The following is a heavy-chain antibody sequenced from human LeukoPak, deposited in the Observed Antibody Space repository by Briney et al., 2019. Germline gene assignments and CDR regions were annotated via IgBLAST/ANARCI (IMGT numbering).Heavy chain of an antibody. CDR3: ARDSGTTGEVKFDP. D-gene: IGHD3-10*01. CDR2: IYTSGST. CDR1: GGSISNYY. J-gene: IGHJ5*02. V-gene: IGHV4-4*07. Sequence: SSETLSLTCTVSGGSISNYYWSWIRQPPGKGLEWIGRIYTSGSTTYNPSLKSRVTMSVDTSKNQFSLKLSSVIAADTAVYYCARDSGTTGEVKFDPWGQGTLVTVSS.